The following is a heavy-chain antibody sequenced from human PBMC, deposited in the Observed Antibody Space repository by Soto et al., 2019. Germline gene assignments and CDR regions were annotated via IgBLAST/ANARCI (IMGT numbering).Heavy chain of an antibody. CDR2: IYPFDSDT. J-gene: IGHJ4*02. D-gene: IGHD2-8*01. Sequence: LGESLKISCKGSGYRFTNYWIFWVRQMPVKGLEFMGIIYPFDSDTRCSPSFQGHVTISADNSISTSYLQLISPKASYTAMYYCARPVYQSTYYFDYWGQGTLVTVSS. CDR3: ARPVYQSTYYFDY. CDR1: GYRFTNYW. V-gene: IGHV5-51*01.